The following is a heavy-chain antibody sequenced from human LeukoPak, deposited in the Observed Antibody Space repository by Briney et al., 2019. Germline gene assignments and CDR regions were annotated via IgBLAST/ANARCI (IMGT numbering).Heavy chain of an antibody. CDR3: ARASDDEFNLYHGMDV. J-gene: IGHJ6*02. CDR1: GGSFSGYY. D-gene: IGHD1-14*01. CDR2: ISQSGST. V-gene: IGHV4-34*01. Sequence: SETLSLTCAVHGGSFSGYYWTWIRQSPGKGLEWIGEISQSGSTNHNPSLKSRITLSVATSKNQFSLKLTSLTAADTAVYYCARASDDEFNLYHGMDVWGQGTTVTVSS.